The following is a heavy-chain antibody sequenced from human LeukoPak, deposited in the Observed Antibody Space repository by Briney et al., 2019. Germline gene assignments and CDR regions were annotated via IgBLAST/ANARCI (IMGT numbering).Heavy chain of an antibody. CDR1: GFTVSSNY. CDR2: IYSGGST. J-gene: IGHJ4*02. CDR3: ARYDSGSYYPLGD. D-gene: IGHD3-10*01. Sequence: PGGSLRLSCAASGFTVSSNYMSWVRQAPGKGLEWVSVIYSGGSTYYADSVKDRFTISRDNSKNTLYLQMNSLRAEDTAVYYCARYDSGSYYPLGDWGQGTLVTVSS. V-gene: IGHV3-66*01.